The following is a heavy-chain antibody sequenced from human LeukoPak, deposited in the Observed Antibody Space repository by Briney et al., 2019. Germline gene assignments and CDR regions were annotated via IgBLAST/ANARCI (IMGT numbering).Heavy chain of an antibody. J-gene: IGHJ6*02. V-gene: IGHV1-18*01. D-gene: IGHD3-9*01. Sequence: GESLKISCKASGYTFTSYGISWVRQAPGQGLEWMGWISAYNGNTNYAQKLQGRVTMTTDTSTSTAYMELRSLRSDDTAVYYCARDYDILTGYYNNYYYGMDVWGQGTTVTVSS. CDR2: ISAYNGNT. CDR3: ARDYDILTGYYNNYYYGMDV. CDR1: GYTFTSYG.